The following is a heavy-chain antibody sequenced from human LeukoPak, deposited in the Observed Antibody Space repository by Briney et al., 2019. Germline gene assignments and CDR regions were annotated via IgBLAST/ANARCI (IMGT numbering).Heavy chain of an antibody. CDR3: ARGAAGAARQFDY. D-gene: IGHD6-6*01. Sequence: EASVKVSCKASGYTFTSYEINWVRQATGQGLEWMGGIIPIFGTANYAQKFQGRVTITADESTSTAYMELSSLRSEDTAVYYCARGAAGAARQFDYWGQGTLVTVSS. V-gene: IGHV1-69*13. CDR2: IIPIFGTA. CDR1: GYTFTSYE. J-gene: IGHJ4*02.